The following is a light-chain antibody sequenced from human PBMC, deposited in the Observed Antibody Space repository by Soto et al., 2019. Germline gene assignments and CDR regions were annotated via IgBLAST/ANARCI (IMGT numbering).Light chain of an antibody. V-gene: IGLV2-11*01. J-gene: IGLJ3*02. CDR1: SSDVGAYDF. Sequence: QSALTQPRSVSGSPGQSVTISCTGTSSDVGAYDFVSWYLQHPAKAPNLIIYDVTKRPSGVPDRFSGSKSGNTASLTISGLQAEDEAHYFCCSFTGGYTWVFGGGTKVTVL. CDR2: DVT. CDR3: CSFTGGYTWV.